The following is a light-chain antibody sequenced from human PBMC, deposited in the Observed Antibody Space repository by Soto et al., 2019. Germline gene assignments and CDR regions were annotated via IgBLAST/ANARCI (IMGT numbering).Light chain of an antibody. J-gene: IGLJ2*01. CDR2: EVR. CDR1: SSDVGGYDY. Sequence: QSVLTQPASVSGSPGQSITISCTGTSSDVGGYDYVSWYQQYPGKAPKLMIYEVRNRPSGVSIRFSASKSGNTASLTISGLQAEDEADYYCSSYTSTSTLIFGGGTKLTVL. V-gene: IGLV2-14*01. CDR3: SSYTSTSTLI.